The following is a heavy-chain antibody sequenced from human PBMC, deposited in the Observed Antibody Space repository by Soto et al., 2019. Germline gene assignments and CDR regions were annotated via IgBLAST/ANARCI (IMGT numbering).Heavy chain of an antibody. CDR3: ARRVSGDYGHWFDP. Sequence: PSETLSLTCTVSGGSTSSYYWSWIRQAPGQGLEWIGYISYSGSTNYNPSLKSRVTISVDTSKNQFSLKLSSVTAADTAVYYCARRVSGDYGHWFDPWGQGTLVTVSS. CDR2: ISYSGST. CDR1: GGSTSSYY. D-gene: IGHD3-22*01. V-gene: IGHV4-59*08. J-gene: IGHJ5*02.